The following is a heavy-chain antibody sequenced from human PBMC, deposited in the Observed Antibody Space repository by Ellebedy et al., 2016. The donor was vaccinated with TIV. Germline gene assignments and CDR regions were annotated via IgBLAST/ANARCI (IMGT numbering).Heavy chain of an antibody. CDR2: IKQDGSEK. J-gene: IGHJ4*02. D-gene: IGHD3-16*02. CDR3: ARIEGYPSMEDFDY. CDR1: GFTFSSYW. Sequence: GESLKISXAASGFTFSSYWMSWVRQAPGKGLEWVANIKQDGSEKYYVDSVKGRFTISRDNAKNSLYLQMNSLRAEDTAVYYCARIEGYPSMEDFDYWGQGTLVTVSS. V-gene: IGHV3-7*01.